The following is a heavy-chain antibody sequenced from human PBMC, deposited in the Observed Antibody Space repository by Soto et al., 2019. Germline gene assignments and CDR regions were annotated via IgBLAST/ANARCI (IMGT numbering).Heavy chain of an antibody. J-gene: IGHJ4*02. Sequence: GVSVKVGCTSSGYTVNSYAMHLACKNPGQRLEWMGWINAGNGNTKYSQKFQGRVTITRATSASTAYMEVISRRSEDTAVYYCAMTFFSDFWSGYPALVVFDSGGQGTLVTVSS. V-gene: IGHV1-3*01. CDR1: GYTVNSYA. CDR3: AMTFFSDFWSGYPALVVFDS. CDR2: INAGNGNT. D-gene: IGHD3-3*01.